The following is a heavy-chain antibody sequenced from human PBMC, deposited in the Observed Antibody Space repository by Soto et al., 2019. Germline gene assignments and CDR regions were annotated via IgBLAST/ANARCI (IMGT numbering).Heavy chain of an antibody. D-gene: IGHD5-12*01. Sequence: PSETLSLTCIVSGGSVRGYYWTWIRQPSGKGLEWIGHVYYSGSTNYNPSLKSRVSISVDRSKNQFSLKMTSVTAADTAVYFCARAEWLQHFYYYGMDVWGQGTTVT. J-gene: IGHJ6*02. V-gene: IGHV4-59*02. CDR2: VYYSGST. CDR1: GGSVRGYY. CDR3: ARAEWLQHFYYYGMDV.